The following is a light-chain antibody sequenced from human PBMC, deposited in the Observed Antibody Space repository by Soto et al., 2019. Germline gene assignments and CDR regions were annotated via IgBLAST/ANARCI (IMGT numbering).Light chain of an antibody. V-gene: IGLV2-14*03. CDR2: DVM. Sequence: QSVLTQPASVSGSPGQSITISCTGTSREIGGYNYVSWYRQHPGKAPKLMIYDVMYRPSGVSNRFSGSKSGNTASLTISGLQAEDEADYYCSSYTNNSPLVVFGGRTKLPS. J-gene: IGLJ2*01. CDR3: SSYTNNSPLVV. CDR1: SREIGGYNY.